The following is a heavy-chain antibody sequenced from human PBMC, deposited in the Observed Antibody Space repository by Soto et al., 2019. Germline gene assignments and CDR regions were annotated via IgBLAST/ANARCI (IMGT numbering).Heavy chain of an antibody. D-gene: IGHD4-17*01. V-gene: IGHV3-15*01. J-gene: IGHJ6*02. CDR3: TTGNDGDRTFYGMDV. CDR2: IKSKTDGGTT. Sequence: GGSLRLSCAASGFTFSNAWMSWVRQAPGKGLEWVGRIKSKTDGGTTDYAAPVKGRFTISRDDSKNTLYLQMNSLKTEDTAVYYCTTGNDGDRTFYGMDVWGQGTTVTVPS. CDR1: GFTFSNAW.